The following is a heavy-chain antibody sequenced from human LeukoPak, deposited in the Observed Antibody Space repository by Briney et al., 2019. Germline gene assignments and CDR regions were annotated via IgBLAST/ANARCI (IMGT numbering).Heavy chain of an antibody. V-gene: IGHV3-73*01. CDR2: IGNKVSNYAT. CDR3: AGNYDSWTGLNY. D-gene: IGHD3-3*01. Sequence: GGSLTLSCAASGFTFSGSAMHGVRQAAGKGLEWVGHIGNKVSNYATEYAASLRGRFTISRDDSKDRAYLQVNSLKTEDTAVYYCAGNYDSWTGLNYWGQGTLVTVSS. CDR1: GFTFSGSA. J-gene: IGHJ4*02.